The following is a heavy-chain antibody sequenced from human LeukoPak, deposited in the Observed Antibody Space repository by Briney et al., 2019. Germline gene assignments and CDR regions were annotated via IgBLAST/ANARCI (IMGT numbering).Heavy chain of an antibody. J-gene: IGHJ6*01. CDR3: AKDPQRYFDWLFGLDV. D-gene: IGHD3-9*01. Sequence: GGSLRLSCAASGFTFSSYGMHWVRQAPGKGLEWVAFIRYDGSNKYYADSVKGRFTISRDNSKNTLYLQMNSLRAEDTAVYYCAKDPQRYFDWLFGLDVWGQGTTVTVSS. V-gene: IGHV3-30*02. CDR1: GFTFSSYG. CDR2: IRYDGSNK.